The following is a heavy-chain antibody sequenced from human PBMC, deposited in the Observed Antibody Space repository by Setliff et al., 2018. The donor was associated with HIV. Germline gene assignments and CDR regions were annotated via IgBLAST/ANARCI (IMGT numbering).Heavy chain of an antibody. CDR2: IYYTGST. Sequence: PSQTLSLTCAVSGDSISGGYYWAWIRQAPGKGLEWIGYIYYTGSTYYNPSLKSRLTISIDTSKNQFSLKLRSVTAADTAVYYCARDLGGPRNFDNWGQGTLVTVSS. CDR3: ARDLGGPRNFDN. D-gene: IGHD2-15*01. CDR1: GDSISGGYY. J-gene: IGHJ4*02. V-gene: IGHV4-30-4*08.